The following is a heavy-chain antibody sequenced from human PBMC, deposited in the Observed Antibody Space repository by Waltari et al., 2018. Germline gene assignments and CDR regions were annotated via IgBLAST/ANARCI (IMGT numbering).Heavy chain of an antibody. J-gene: IGHJ3*02. D-gene: IGHD5-12*01. CDR3: ARDPGYSARQVFDI. Sequence: EEHLVESGGGVVQPGGSRRLSCVASGFTFSSYWMHGVRQTPREGLGWVSRINTDGTGINYADSVKGRFTISRDNAKNTLYLQMSSLRAEDSALYYCARDPGYSARQVFDIWGQGTAVIVSS. CDR2: INTDGTGI. V-gene: IGHV3-74*01. CDR1: GFTFSSYW.